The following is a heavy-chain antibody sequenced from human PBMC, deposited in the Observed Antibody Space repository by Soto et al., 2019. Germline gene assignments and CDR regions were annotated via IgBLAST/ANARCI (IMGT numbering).Heavy chain of an antibody. CDR2: IYYSGST. D-gene: IGHD3-22*01. V-gene: IGHV4-61*01. J-gene: IGHJ5*02. CDR3: ARDHPNYYDSSGTRSDWFYA. CDR1: GGSISSFCYY. Sequence: PSETLSLTCTVSGGSISSFCYYWSWIRQHPGKGLEWIGYIYYSGSTNYNPSLKSRVTISVDTSKNQFSLKLSSVTAADTAVYYCARDHPNYYDSSGTRSDWFYAWGQGTLVTVSS.